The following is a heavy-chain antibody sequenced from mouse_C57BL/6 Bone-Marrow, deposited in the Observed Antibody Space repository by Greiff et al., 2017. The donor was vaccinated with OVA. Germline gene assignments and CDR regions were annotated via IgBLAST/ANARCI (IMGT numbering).Heavy chain of an antibody. D-gene: IGHD2-2*01. J-gene: IGHJ4*01. CDR3: ARGWLPYAMDY. CDR1: GFTFSDFY. CDR2: SRNKANDYTT. V-gene: IGHV7-1*01. Sequence: EVKVVESGGGLVQSGRSLRLSCATSGFTFSDFYMAWVRQAPGKGLEWIAASRNKANDYTTEYSASVKGRFIVSRDTSQSILYLQMNALRAEDTAIYYCARGWLPYAMDYWGQGTSVTVSS.